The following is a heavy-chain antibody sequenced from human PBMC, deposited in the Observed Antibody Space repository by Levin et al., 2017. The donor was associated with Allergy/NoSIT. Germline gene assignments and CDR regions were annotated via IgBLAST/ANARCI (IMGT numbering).Heavy chain of an antibody. Sequence: GESLKISCAVSGFSFSAYSMNWVRQAPGKGLEWPAYVDGHGTRIFYADSAKGRFTISRDNAQNSLYLQMNSLRAEDSGTYYCVRDLEGYRGVIRFDFWGQGTLVTVSS. CDR2: VDGHGTRI. D-gene: IGHD3-10*01. CDR3: VRDLEGYRGVIRFDF. CDR1: GFSFSAYS. J-gene: IGHJ4*02. V-gene: IGHV3-48*01.